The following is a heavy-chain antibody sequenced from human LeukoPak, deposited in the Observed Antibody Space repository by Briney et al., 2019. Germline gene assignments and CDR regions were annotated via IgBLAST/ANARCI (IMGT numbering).Heavy chain of an antibody. CDR3: ARRPRIVVVPAAKYYYYYYMDV. D-gene: IGHD2-2*01. V-gene: IGHV4-34*01. CDR1: GGSFSGYY. CDR2: INHSGST. Sequence: PSETLSLTCAVYGGSFSGYYWSWIRQPPGKGLEWIGEINHSGSTNYNPSLKSRVTISVDTSKNQFSLKLSSVTAADTAVYYCARRPRIVVVPAAKYYYYYYMDVWGKGTTVTVSS. J-gene: IGHJ6*03.